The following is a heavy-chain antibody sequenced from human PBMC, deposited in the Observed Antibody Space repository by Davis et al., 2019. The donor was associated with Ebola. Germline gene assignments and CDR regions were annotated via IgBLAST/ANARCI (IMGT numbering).Heavy chain of an antibody. V-gene: IGHV4-31*03. CDR2: IYYSGST. CDR1: GGSISSGGYY. CDR3: ARGQSGWYEDYYNYGMDV. J-gene: IGHJ6*02. Sequence: SETLSLTCTVSGGSISSGGYYWSWIRQHPGKGLEWIGYIYYSGSTYYNPSLKSRVTISVDTSKNQFSLKLSSVTAADTAVYYCARGQSGWYEDYYNYGMDVWGQGTTVTVSS. D-gene: IGHD6-19*01.